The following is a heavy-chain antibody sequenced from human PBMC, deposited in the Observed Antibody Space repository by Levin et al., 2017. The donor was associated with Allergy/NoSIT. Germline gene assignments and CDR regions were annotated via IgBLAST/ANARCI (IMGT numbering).Heavy chain of an antibody. CDR2: INSDGSST. CDR3: ASFLASSSLDY. J-gene: IGHJ4*02. CDR1: GFTFSSYW. Sequence: PGGSLRLSCAASGFTFSSYWMHWVRQAPGKGLVWVSRINSDGSSTSYADSVKGRFTISRDNAKNTLYLQMNSLRAEDTAVYYCASFLASSSLDYWGQGTLVTVSS. V-gene: IGHV3-74*01. D-gene: IGHD6-6*01.